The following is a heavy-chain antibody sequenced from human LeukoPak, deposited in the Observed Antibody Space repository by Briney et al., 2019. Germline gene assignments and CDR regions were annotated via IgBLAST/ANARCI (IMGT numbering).Heavy chain of an antibody. CDR2: ISSSSSYM. Sequence: PGGSLRLSCAASGFTFSSYSMNWVRQAPGKGLEWVSSISSSSSYMYYADSVKGRFTISRDNAKNSLYLQMNSLRAEDTAVYYCARLKGSGSYSFDYWGQGTLVTVSS. CDR3: ARLKGSGSYSFDY. D-gene: IGHD3-10*01. J-gene: IGHJ4*02. V-gene: IGHV3-21*01. CDR1: GFTFSSYS.